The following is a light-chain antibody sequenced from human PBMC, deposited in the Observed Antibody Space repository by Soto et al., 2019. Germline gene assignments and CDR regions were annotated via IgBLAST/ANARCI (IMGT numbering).Light chain of an antibody. CDR2: EVS. V-gene: IGLV2-8*01. CDR1: SSDVGNYNY. J-gene: IGLJ3*02. Sequence: QSALTQSPSASGSPGQSVTISCTGTSSDVGNYNYVSWYQQHPGKAPKLMIYEVSKRPSGVPDRFSDSKSGNTASLTVSGLQVEDEADYYCSSYAGSNIWVFGGGTKVTVL. CDR3: SSYAGSNIWV.